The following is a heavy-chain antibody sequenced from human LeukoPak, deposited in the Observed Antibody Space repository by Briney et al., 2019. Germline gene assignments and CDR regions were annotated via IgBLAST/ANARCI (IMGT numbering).Heavy chain of an antibody. D-gene: IGHD1-26*01. Sequence: TGGSLRLSCAPSGFTFYDYGMSGVRHAPGKGVEWVSGFNWNGGSTVYADSVKGRFTISRDNAKNSLYLQINSLRAEDTALYYCARHLVGAQGFDYWGQGTLVPVSS. V-gene: IGHV3-20*04. CDR3: ARHLVGAQGFDY. CDR1: GFTFYDYG. CDR2: FNWNGGST. J-gene: IGHJ4*02.